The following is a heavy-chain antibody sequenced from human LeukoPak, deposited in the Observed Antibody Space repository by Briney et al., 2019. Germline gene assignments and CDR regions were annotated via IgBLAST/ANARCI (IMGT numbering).Heavy chain of an antibody. CDR2: ISSSSSYI. V-gene: IGHV3-21*01. CDR1: GFTFSSYS. J-gene: IGHJ4*02. Sequence: GGSLRLSCAVSGFTFSSYSMNWVRQAPGKGLEWVSSISSSSSYIYYADSVKGRFTISRDNAKNSLYLQMNSLRAEDTAVYYCASPRNYYDSSGYIFYWGQGTLVTVSS. CDR3: ASPRNYYDSSGYIFY. D-gene: IGHD3-22*01.